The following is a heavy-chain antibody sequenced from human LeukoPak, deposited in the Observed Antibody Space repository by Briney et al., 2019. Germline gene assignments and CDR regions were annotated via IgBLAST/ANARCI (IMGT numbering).Heavy chain of an antibody. Sequence: GASVKVSCKASGYIFTGFYMHWVRQAPGQGLEWMGRIIPIFGTANYAQKFQGRVTITTDESTSTAYMELSSLRSEDTAVYYCARVVEGNDYWGQGTLVTVSS. CDR2: IIPIFGTA. CDR3: ARVVEGNDY. J-gene: IGHJ4*02. V-gene: IGHV1-69*05. CDR1: GYIFTGFY. D-gene: IGHD3-10*01.